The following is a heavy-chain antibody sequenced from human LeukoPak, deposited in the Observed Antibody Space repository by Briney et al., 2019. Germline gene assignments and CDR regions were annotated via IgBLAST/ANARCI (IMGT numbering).Heavy chain of an antibody. J-gene: IGHJ6*03. CDR1: GGSISSSSYY. CDR3: ASCSGWGLYYYYYMDV. Sequence: SETLSLTCTVSGGSISSSSYYWGWIRQPPGKGLEWIGSIYYSGSTYYNPSLKSRVTISVDTSKNQFSLKLSSVTAADTAVYYCASCSGWGLYYYYYMDVWGKGTTVTVSS. D-gene: IGHD6-19*01. CDR2: IYYSGST. V-gene: IGHV4-39*07.